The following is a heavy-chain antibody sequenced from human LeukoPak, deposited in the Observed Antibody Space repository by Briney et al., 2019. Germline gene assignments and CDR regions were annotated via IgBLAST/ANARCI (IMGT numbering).Heavy chain of an antibody. CDR3: ARGSQNYWALSY. CDR1: GFTFRSYW. V-gene: IGHV3-74*01. Sequence: GESLRLSCAASGFTFRSYWMHWVRQAPGRGLVWVSRINGDGRTTDYADSVKGRFTISRDNAKDTLYLQMNGLRAEDTAVYYCARGSQNYWALSYWGQGALVTVSS. J-gene: IGHJ4*02. CDR2: INGDGRTT. D-gene: IGHD2/OR15-2a*01.